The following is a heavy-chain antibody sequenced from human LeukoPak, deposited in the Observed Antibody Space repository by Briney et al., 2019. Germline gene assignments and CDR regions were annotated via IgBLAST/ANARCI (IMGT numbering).Heavy chain of an antibody. J-gene: IGHJ6*03. V-gene: IGHV4-4*07. Sequence: SETLSLTCTVSGGSISSYYWSWIRQPAGKGLEWIGRIYTSGSTNYNPSLKSRVTISVDTSKNQFSLRLSSVTPEDTAVYYCARDDLQLVRRLGGGTEYYYYYYMDVWGKGTTVTVSS. CDR1: GGSISSYY. D-gene: IGHD6-13*01. CDR3: ARDDLQLVRRLGGGTEYYYYYYMDV. CDR2: IYTSGST.